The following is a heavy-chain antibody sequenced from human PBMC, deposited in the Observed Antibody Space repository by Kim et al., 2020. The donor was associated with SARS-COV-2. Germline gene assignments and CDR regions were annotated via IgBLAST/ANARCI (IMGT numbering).Heavy chain of an antibody. V-gene: IGHV4-30-2*05. D-gene: IGHD4-17*01. J-gene: IGHJ3*02. Sequence: SIYYNPSLKSRVTISVDTSKNQFSLKLSSVTAADTAVYYCARGALVTTVIWGQGTMVTVSS. CDR2: SI. CDR3: ARGALVTTVI.